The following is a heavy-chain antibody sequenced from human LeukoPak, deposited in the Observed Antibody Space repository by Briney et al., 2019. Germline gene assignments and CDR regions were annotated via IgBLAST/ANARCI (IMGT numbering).Heavy chain of an antibody. D-gene: IGHD6-13*01. J-gene: IGHJ3*02. CDR3: ARPLYSSSWYGAFDI. CDR2: IKQDGSEK. V-gene: IGHV3-7*01. CDR1: GFTFSSYW. Sequence: GGSLRLSCAASGFTFSSYWMSWVRQAPGKGLEWVANIKQDGSEKYYVDSVKGRFTISRDNAKNSLYLQMDSLRAEDTAEYYCARPLYSSSWYGAFDIWGQGTMVTVSS.